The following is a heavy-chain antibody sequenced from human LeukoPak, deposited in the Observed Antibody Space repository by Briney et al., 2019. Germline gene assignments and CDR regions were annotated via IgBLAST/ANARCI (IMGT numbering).Heavy chain of an antibody. CDR2: IYTRRST. Sequence: SETLSLTCTVSGGSISSYCWSWIRQPAGKGLEWIGRIYTRRSTNYNPSLKSRVTMSVDTSKNQFSLKLSSVTAAATAVYYCARSTGTTVFSMGVRNYYYMDVWGKGTTVSASS. D-gene: IGHD4-11*01. V-gene: IGHV4-4*07. CDR1: GGSISSYC. J-gene: IGHJ6*03. CDR3: ARSTGTTVFSMGVRNYYYMDV.